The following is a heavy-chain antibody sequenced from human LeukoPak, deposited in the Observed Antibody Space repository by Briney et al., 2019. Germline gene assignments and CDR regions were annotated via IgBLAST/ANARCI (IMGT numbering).Heavy chain of an antibody. Sequence: SETLSLTCAVYGGSFSGYYWSWIRQPPGKGLEWIAEMNRSGRTNDNPSLKSRVTISVDTSKNQFSLNLSSVTAADTAVYYCARGALGLRLWRYFDSWGQGTLVTVSS. CDR3: ARGALGLRLWRYFDS. CDR2: MNRSGRT. D-gene: IGHD5-12*01. J-gene: IGHJ4*02. V-gene: IGHV4-34*01. CDR1: GGSFSGYY.